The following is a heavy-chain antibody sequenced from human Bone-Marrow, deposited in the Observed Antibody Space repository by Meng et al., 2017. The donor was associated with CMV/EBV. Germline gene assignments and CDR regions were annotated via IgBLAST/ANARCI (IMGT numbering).Heavy chain of an antibody. Sequence: SETLSLTCAVYGGFFSGYYWSWIRQPPGKGLEWIGEINHSGSTNYNPSLKSRVTISVDTSKNQFSLKLSSVTAADTAVYYCARALVVPAATRSLYYYYGMDVWGQGTTVPVPS. J-gene: IGHJ6*02. V-gene: IGHV4-34*01. CDR3: ARALVVPAATRSLYYYYGMDV. CDR1: GGFFSGYY. CDR2: INHSGST. D-gene: IGHD2-2*01.